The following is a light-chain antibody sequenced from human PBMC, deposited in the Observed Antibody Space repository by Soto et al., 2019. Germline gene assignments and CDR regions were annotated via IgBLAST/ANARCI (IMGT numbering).Light chain of an antibody. J-gene: IGKJ5*01. CDR1: QSVLYSSNNKNY. CDR2: WAS. Sequence: SPDSLTVVQGGGSTIICKSSQSVLYSSNNKNYLAWYQQKPGQPPKLLIYWASTRESGVPDRFSGSGSGTDFTLTISSLQAEDVAVYYCQQYYSTPITFGQGTRLEIK. V-gene: IGKV4-1*01. CDR3: QQYYSTPIT.